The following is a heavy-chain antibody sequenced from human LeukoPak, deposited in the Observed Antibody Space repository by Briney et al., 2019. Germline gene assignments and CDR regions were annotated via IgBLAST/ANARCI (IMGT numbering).Heavy chain of an antibody. V-gene: IGHV3-30*02. D-gene: IGHD3-10*01. CDR1: RFTFSSYG. J-gene: IGHJ4*02. Sequence: GGSLRLSCAASRFTFSSYGMHWVRQAPGKGLEWVAFVRYDGSNKYYADSVKGRFTISRDNSKNTLYLQMNSLRAEDTAVYYCARDRILWFGELLSLPATPYYWGQGTLVTVSS. CDR3: ARDRILWFGELLSLPATPYY. CDR2: VRYDGSNK.